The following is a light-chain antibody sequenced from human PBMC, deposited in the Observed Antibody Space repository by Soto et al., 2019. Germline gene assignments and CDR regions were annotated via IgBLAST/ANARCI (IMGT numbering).Light chain of an antibody. Sequence: DIQMTQSPSSLSASVGDRVTITCRASQRITTYLNWYQQRPGKAPSLLIYAATYLRSGVPSRFSGSGSGTEFTLTISSLQPDDFATYYCQSYNTYSRTFGQGTKVDIK. J-gene: IGKJ1*01. CDR3: QSYNTYSRT. CDR2: AAT. V-gene: IGKV1-39*02. CDR1: QRITTY.